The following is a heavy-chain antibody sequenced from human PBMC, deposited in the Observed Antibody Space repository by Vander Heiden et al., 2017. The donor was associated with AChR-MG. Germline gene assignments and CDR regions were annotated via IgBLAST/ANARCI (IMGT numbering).Heavy chain of an antibody. CDR2: ISGSGGST. D-gene: IGHD5-18*01. J-gene: IGHJ4*02. Sequence: EVQLSSSGRGLVPPGGSLTLPCAASGFTFSTHAMSWVRQAPGKGLEWVSAISGSGGSTYYADSVKGRFTISRDNSKNTLYLQMNSLRAEDTAVYYCASLQYSYGYRADYWGQGTLVTVSS. V-gene: IGHV3-23*01. CDR3: ASLQYSYGYRADY. CDR1: GFTFSTHA.